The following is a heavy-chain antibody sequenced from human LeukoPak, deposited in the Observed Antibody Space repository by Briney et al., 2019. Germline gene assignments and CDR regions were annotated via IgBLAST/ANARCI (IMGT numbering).Heavy chain of an antibody. Sequence: GGSLRLSCAASGLTFSSYSMNWVRQAPGKGLEWVSSISSSSSYIYYADSVKGRFTISRDNAKNSLYLQMNSLRAEDTAVYYCARDRDSSGWYDYWGQGTLVTVSS. D-gene: IGHD6-19*01. CDR3: ARDRDSSGWYDY. CDR1: GLTFSSYS. V-gene: IGHV3-21*01. J-gene: IGHJ4*02. CDR2: ISSSSSYI.